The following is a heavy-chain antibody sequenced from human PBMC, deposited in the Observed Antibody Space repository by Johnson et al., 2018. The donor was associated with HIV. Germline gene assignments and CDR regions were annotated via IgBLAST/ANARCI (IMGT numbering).Heavy chain of an antibody. Sequence: VQLVESGGGLVQPGGSLRLSCAASGFTVSSNFMSWVRQAPGKGLEWVSVIYSGGSTYYADSVKGRFTISRDNYKNTLYLQMNSLRAEDTALYYCAKDLFRWELLPRAFDIWGQGTMVTVSS. V-gene: IGHV3-66*01. CDR2: IYSGGST. D-gene: IGHD1-26*01. CDR1: GFTVSSNF. J-gene: IGHJ3*02. CDR3: AKDLFRWELLPRAFDI.